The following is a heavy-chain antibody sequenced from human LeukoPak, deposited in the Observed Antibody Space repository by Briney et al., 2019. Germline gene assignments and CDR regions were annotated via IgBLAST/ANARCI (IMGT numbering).Heavy chain of an antibody. CDR2: INPSGGST. CDR3: AREIGRATAGFDP. V-gene: IGHV1-46*01. J-gene: IGHJ5*02. D-gene: IGHD2-15*01. Sequence: ASVNVSCTASGYTFTSYYMHWVRQAPGQGLEWMGIINPSGGSTSYAQKFQGRVTMTRDTSTSTVYMELSSLRSEDTAVYYCAREIGRATAGFDPWAREPWSPSPQ. CDR1: GYTFTSYY.